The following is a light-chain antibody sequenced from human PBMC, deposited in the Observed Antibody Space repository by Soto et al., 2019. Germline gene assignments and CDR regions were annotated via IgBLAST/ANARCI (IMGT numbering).Light chain of an antibody. V-gene: IGKV3-15*01. CDR3: HQYNNWPPWT. J-gene: IGKJ1*01. CDR2: GAS. CDR1: QSVSSN. Sequence: TQSPATLSVSPGERATLSCRASQSVSSNLAWYQQKPGQAPRLLISGASTSATGIPARLSGSGSGTEFTLTISSLQSEDFAVYYCHQYNNWPPWTFGQGTKVEIK.